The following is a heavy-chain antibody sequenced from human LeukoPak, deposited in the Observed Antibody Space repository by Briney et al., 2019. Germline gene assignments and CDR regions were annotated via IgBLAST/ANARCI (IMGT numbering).Heavy chain of an antibody. V-gene: IGHV4-34*01. D-gene: IGHD6-13*01. Sequence: GSLRLSCAASGFTFSSYSMNWVRQAPGKGLEWIGEINHSGSTYYNPSLKSRVTISVDTSKNQFSLKLSSVTAADTAVYYCARALAAAGTNWFDPWGQGTLVTVSS. CDR1: GFTFSSYS. CDR3: ARALAAAGTNWFDP. CDR2: INHSGST. J-gene: IGHJ5*02.